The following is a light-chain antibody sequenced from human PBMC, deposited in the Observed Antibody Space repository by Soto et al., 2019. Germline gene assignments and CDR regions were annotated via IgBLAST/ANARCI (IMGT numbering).Light chain of an antibody. CDR3: AAWDDSLNGPL. CDR2: TNN. Sequence: QSVLTQPPSASGTPGQRVTISCSGSSSNIGSNPVDWYQQLPGTAPKLLIYTNNVRPSGVPDRFSGSKSGTSASLAISGLQSEDEADYYCAAWDDSLNGPLFGGGTKVTVL. CDR1: SSNIGSNP. V-gene: IGLV1-44*01. J-gene: IGLJ2*01.